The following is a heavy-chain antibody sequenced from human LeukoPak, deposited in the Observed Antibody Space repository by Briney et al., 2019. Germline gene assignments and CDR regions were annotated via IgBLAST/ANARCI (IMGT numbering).Heavy chain of an antibody. J-gene: IGHJ4*02. CDR1: GYTFTELS. Sequence: ASVKVSCKVSGYTFTELSMHWVRQAPGKGLEWTGGFDPEDGETIYAQKFQGRVTMTEDTSTDTAYMELSSLRSEDTAVYYCATVNYYYDSSGYHDYWGQGTLVTVSS. V-gene: IGHV1-24*01. D-gene: IGHD3-22*01. CDR3: ATVNYYYDSSGYHDY. CDR2: FDPEDGET.